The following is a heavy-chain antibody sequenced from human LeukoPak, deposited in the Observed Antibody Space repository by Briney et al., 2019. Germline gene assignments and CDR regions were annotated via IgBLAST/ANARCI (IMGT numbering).Heavy chain of an antibody. D-gene: IGHD1-20*01. CDR3: ARDFGITGTDYYYYMDV. V-gene: IGHV4-59*01. CDR1: GGSISSYY. J-gene: IGHJ6*03. Sequence: SETLSLTCTVSGGSISSYYWSWIRQPPGKGLEWIGDIYYSGSTNYNPSLKSRVTISVDTSKNQFSLKLSSVTAADTAVSYSARDFGITGTDYYYYMDVWGKGTTVTVSS. CDR2: IYYSGST.